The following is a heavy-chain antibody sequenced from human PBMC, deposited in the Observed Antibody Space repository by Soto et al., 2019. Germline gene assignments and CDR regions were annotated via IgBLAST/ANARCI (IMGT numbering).Heavy chain of an antibody. Sequence: GASVKVSCKASGYSFDDYGISWVRQAPGQGLEWMGWISAYNGNTNFAQRFQGRVTMTTDTPTSTAYMEVRSLRSDDPAVYFCGRTERAFSSNNMRGMDVWGQGTTVTVSS. CDR3: GRTERAFSSNNMRGMDV. J-gene: IGHJ6*02. CDR1: GYSFDDYG. CDR2: ISAYNGNT. D-gene: IGHD4-4*01. V-gene: IGHV1-18*01.